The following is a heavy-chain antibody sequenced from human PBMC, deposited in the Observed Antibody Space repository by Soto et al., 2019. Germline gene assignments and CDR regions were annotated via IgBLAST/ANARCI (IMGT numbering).Heavy chain of an antibody. Sequence: PSETLSLTCNVSGASISSYNYWGWFRQPPGKGLEWIGYIYYSGTIIYNPSLKSRLTMSVDTSKNQFSLKLTSVTAVDTAVYYCARREIQGPIDYWGQGTLVTVSS. J-gene: IGHJ4*02. CDR1: GASISSYNY. D-gene: IGHD1-26*01. CDR2: IYYSGTI. CDR3: ARREIQGPIDY. V-gene: IGHV4-28*05.